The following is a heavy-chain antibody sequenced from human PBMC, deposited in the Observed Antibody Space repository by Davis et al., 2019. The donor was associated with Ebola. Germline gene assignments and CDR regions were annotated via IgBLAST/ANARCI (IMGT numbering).Heavy chain of an antibody. CDR2: ISHDGSNK. CDR1: GFTFSSYA. CDR3: ARCPVLRFLEWLLSY. J-gene: IGHJ4*02. V-gene: IGHV3-30-3*01. Sequence: PGGSLRLSCAASGFTFSSYAMHWVRQAPGKGLEWVAVISHDGSNKYYADSVKGRFTISRDNSKNTLYLQMNSLRAEDTAVYYCARCPVLRFLEWLLSYWGQGTLVTVSS. D-gene: IGHD3-3*01.